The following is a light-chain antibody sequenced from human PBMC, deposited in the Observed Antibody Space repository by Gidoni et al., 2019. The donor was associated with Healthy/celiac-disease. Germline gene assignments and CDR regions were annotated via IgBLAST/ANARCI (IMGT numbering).Light chain of an antibody. V-gene: IGKV3-15*01. Sequence: EIVMTQSPATLSVPPGARATLSCRASQSVSSNLAWYQQKPGQAPRLLIYGASTRATGIPARFSGSGSGKEFTRTISSLQSEDFAVYYCQQYNNWPPITFGQGTRLEIK. J-gene: IGKJ5*01. CDR2: GAS. CDR1: QSVSSN. CDR3: QQYNNWPPIT.